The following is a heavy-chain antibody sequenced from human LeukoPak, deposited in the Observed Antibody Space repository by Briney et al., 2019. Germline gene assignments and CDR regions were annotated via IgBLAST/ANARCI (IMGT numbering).Heavy chain of an antibody. CDR1: GGTFSSYA. V-gene: IGHV1-69*04. CDR2: IIPILGIA. Sequence: SVKVSCKASGGTFSSYAISWVRQAPGQGLEWMGRIIPILGIANYAQKFQGRVTITADKSTSTAYMELCSLRSEDTAVYYCARKADYGDYFDYWGQGTLVTVSS. D-gene: IGHD4-17*01. J-gene: IGHJ4*02. CDR3: ARKADYGDYFDY.